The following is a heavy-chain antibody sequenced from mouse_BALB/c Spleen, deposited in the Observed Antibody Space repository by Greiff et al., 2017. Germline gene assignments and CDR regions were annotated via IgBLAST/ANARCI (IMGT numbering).Heavy chain of an antibody. CDR2: INPDSSTI. Sequence: EVQLQESGGGLVQPGGSLKLSCAASGFDFSRYWMSWVRQAPGKGLEWIGEINPDSSTINYTPSLKDKFIISRDNAKNTLYLQMSKVRSEDTALYYCARPRFPDYDSFAYWGQGTLVTVSA. D-gene: IGHD2-4*01. CDR3: ARPRFPDYDSFAY. J-gene: IGHJ3*01. V-gene: IGHV4-1*02. CDR1: GFDFSRYW.